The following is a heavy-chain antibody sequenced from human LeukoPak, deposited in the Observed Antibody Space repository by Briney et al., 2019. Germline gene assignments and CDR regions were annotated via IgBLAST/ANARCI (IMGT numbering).Heavy chain of an antibody. J-gene: IGHJ4*02. D-gene: IGHD6-13*01. Sequence: SETLSLTCTVSGGSISSSSYYWGWIRQPPGKGLEWIGSTYYSGSTYYNPSLKSRVTISVDTSKNQFSLKLSSVTAADTAVYYCARDGPRIAAAGISGNWGQGTLVTVSS. CDR2: TYYSGST. CDR3: ARDGPRIAAAGISGN. V-gene: IGHV4-39*07. CDR1: GGSISSSSYY.